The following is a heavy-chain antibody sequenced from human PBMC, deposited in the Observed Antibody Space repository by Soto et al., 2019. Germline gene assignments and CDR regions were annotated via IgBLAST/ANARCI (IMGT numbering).Heavy chain of an antibody. D-gene: IGHD4-17*01. Sequence: QVQLVQSGAELKKPGSSMKVSCKTSGGSFNSFSFTWVRQAPGQGLEWVGRIIPVLGLTAYAQKFQGRITISADKSTSTAYMGLSGLTSEDTAVYFCATDKDKTYGFWGQGTLVTGSS. V-gene: IGHV1-69*08. CDR1: GGSFNSFS. CDR2: IIPVLGLT. CDR3: ATDKDKTYGF. J-gene: IGHJ4*02.